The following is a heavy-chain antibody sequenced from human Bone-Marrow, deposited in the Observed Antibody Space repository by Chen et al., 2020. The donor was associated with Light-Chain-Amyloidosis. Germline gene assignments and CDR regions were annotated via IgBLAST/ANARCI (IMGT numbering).Heavy chain of an antibody. D-gene: IGHD5-12*01. CDR2: IYPDDSDA. CDR1: GYTFPNYW. V-gene: IGHV5-51*01. J-gene: IGHJ4*02. CDR3: ARRRDGYHFDY. Sequence: EVQLEQSGPEVKKPGESLKISCKGSGYTFPNYWIGWVRQMPGKGLEGMGVIYPDDSDASYIPSFGGQVTISAGKSITTAYLQWRSLQASDTAMYYCARRRDGYHFDYWRQGTLVTVSS.